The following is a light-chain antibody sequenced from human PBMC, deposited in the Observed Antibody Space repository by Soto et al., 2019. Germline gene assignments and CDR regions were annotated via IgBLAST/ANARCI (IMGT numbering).Light chain of an antibody. CDR3: QQRSNWPIT. J-gene: IGKJ5*01. CDR2: GAS. Sequence: EIVLTHSPASLSLSPWERATLSCRASQSVDTYLVWYQQKPGQAPRLLIFGASNRASGIPARFSGSGSGTDFTLTINSLEPEDFAVYYCQQRSNWPITFGQGTRLEIK. V-gene: IGKV3-11*01. CDR1: QSVDTY.